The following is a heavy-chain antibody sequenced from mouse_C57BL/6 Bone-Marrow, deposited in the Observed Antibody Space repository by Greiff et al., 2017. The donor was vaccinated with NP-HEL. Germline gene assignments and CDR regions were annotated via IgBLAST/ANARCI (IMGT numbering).Heavy chain of an antibody. CDR3: ARFPYGYVSYWYCDV. J-gene: IGHJ1*03. CDR1: GYTFTDYY. D-gene: IGHD2-2*01. CDR2: INPNNGGT. Sequence: EVQLQQSGPELVKPGASVKISCKASGYTFTDYYMNWVKQSHGKSLEWIGDINPNNGGTSYNQKFKGKATLTVDKSSSTAYMELRSLTSEDSAVYYCARFPYGYVSYWYCDVWGTGTTVTVSS. V-gene: IGHV1-26*01.